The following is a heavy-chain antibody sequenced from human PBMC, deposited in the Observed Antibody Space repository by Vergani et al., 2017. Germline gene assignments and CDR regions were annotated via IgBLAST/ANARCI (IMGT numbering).Heavy chain of an antibody. Sequence: QVQLVQSGAEVKKPGASVKVSCKASGYTFTGYYMHWVRQAPGQGLEWMGWINPNSGGTNYAQKFQGRVTMTRDTSISTAYMELSRLRSDDTAVYYCARDFKYSSSWYWGFDYWGQGTLVTVSS. D-gene: IGHD6-13*01. CDR3: ARDFKYSSSWYWGFDY. CDR2: INPNSGGT. CDR1: GYTFTGYY. J-gene: IGHJ4*02. V-gene: IGHV1-2*02.